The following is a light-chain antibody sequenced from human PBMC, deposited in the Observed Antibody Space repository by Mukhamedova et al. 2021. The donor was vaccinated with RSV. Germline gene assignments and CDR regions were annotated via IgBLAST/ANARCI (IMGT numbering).Light chain of an antibody. V-gene: IGKV1-5*03. CDR2: MAS. CDR3: QQYNTYPWT. CDR1: QSLTSS. J-gene: IGKJ1*01. Sequence: TWGASQSLTSSLGWYQQKPGKAPKLLIYMASSLESGVPSRFSGSGSGTDFTLTISSLQPDDFATYYCQQYNTYPWTFGQGTKVEI.